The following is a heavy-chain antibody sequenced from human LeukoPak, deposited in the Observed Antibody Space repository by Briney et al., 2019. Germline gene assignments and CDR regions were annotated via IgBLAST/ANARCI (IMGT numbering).Heavy chain of an antibody. J-gene: IGHJ3*02. V-gene: IGHV3-23*01. CDR2: ISGIGGRT. D-gene: IGHD2-2*01. Sequence: GGSLRLSCAASGFTFTSHGMSWVRQAPGKGLEWVSSISGIGGRTYYADSVKGRFTVSRDNSRNTVFLQMNSLRAEDTAVYYCARDGCASCYHWDSFDIWGQGTMVTVSS. CDR3: ARDGCASCYHWDSFDI. CDR1: GFTFTSHG.